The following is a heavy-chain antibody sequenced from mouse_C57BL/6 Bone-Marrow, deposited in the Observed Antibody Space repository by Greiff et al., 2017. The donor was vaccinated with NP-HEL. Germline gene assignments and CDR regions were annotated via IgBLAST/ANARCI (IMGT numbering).Heavy chain of an antibody. D-gene: IGHD1-1*01. J-gene: IGHJ2*01. CDR2: IDPSDSYT. CDR3: ARFGTTVEYFDY. Sequence: VQLQQPGAELVMPGASVKLSCKASGYTFTSYWMHWVKQRPGQGLEWIGEIDPSDSYTNYNQKFKGKSTLTVDKSSSTAYMQLSSLTSEDSAVYYCARFGTTVEYFDYWGQGTTLTVSS. V-gene: IGHV1-69*01. CDR1: GYTFTSYW.